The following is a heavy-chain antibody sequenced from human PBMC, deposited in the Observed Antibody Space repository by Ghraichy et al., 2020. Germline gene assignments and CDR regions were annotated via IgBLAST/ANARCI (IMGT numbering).Heavy chain of an antibody. J-gene: IGHJ4*01. V-gene: IGHV1-69*13. Sequence: SVKVSCKASGGTFSSYAISWVRQAPGQGLEWMGGIIPIFGTANYAQKFQGRVTITADESTSTAYMELSSLRSEDTAVYYCASGSRGRARASVITIDYWGHGTLVTVSS. CDR3: ASGSRGRARASVITIDY. CDR2: IIPIFGTA. D-gene: IGHD3-22*01. CDR1: GGTFSSYA.